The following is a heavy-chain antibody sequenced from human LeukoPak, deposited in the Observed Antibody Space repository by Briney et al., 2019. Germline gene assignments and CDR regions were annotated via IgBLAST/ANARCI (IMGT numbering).Heavy chain of an antibody. Sequence: PSETLSLTCTVSGGSISSYYWSWIRQPPGKGLEWIGYIYYSGSTNYNPSLKSRVTISVDTSKNQFSLKLSSVTAADTAVYYCARQPSGWYENYYYGMDVWGQGTTVTVSS. CDR3: ARQPSGWYENYYYGMDV. D-gene: IGHD6-19*01. V-gene: IGHV4-59*08. J-gene: IGHJ6*02. CDR2: IYYSGST. CDR1: GGSISSYY.